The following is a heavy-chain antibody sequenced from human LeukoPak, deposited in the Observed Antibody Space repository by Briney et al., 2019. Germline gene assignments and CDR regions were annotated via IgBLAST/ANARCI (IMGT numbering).Heavy chain of an antibody. J-gene: IGHJ2*01. CDR3: ARFAGYYYDSSGYHKGSYWYFDL. CDR1: GGSLSGYY. V-gene: IGHV4-34*01. Sequence: PSETLSLTCAVYGGSLSGYYWSWIRQPPGKGLEWIGEINHSGSTNYNPSLKSRVTISLGTSQNQFSLKLSSVTAADTAVYYCARFAGYYYDSSGYHKGSYWYFDLWGRGTLVTVSS. D-gene: IGHD3-22*01. CDR2: INHSGST.